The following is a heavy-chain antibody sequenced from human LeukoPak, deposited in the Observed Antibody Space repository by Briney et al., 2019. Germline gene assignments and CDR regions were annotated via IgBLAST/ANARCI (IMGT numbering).Heavy chain of an antibody. CDR1: GFTFSSYS. Sequence: GALRLSCAASGFTFSSYSMNWVRQAPGKGLEWVSSISSSGSTIYYADSVKGRFTISRDNAKNSLYLQMNSLRAEDTAVYYCARVVPAAFFDYWGQGTLVTVSS. D-gene: IGHD2-2*01. J-gene: IGHJ4*02. V-gene: IGHV3-21*04. CDR3: ARVVPAAFFDY. CDR2: ISSSGSTI.